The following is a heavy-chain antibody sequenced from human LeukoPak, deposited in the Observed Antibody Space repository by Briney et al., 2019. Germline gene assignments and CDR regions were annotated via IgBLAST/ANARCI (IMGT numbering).Heavy chain of an antibody. CDR2: IDPSDSYT. CDR1: GYSFTNYW. V-gene: IGHV5-10-1*01. CDR3: ARQYSGYDYYFDY. Sequence: GESLKISCQGSGYSFTNYWISWVRPMPGKRLEWMGRIDPSDSYTNYNPSFQGHITISADKSSSTAYLHWSSLKASDTAMYFCARQYSGYDYYFDYWGQGILVTVSS. J-gene: IGHJ4*02. D-gene: IGHD5-12*01.